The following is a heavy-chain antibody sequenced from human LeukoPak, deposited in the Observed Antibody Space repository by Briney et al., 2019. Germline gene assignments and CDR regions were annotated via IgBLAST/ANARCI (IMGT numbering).Heavy chain of an antibody. J-gene: IGHJ4*02. CDR1: GFTFSSSA. Sequence: GGSLRLSCAASGFTFSSSAMSWVRQAPGQGLEWVSGLSASGGSTYCADSVKGRFTISRDNSKNTLYLEMNSLRADDTAVYYCAKDRYCSVGSCYADYWGQGTLVTVSS. V-gene: IGHV3-23*01. CDR2: LSASGGST. D-gene: IGHD2-15*01. CDR3: AKDRYCSVGSCYADY.